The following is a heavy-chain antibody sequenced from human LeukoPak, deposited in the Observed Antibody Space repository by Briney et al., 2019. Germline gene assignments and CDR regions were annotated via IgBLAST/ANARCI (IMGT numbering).Heavy chain of an antibody. CDR2: THYSGST. Sequence: SETLSLTCTVSGGSISNYYWSWIRQPPGKGLEWIGYTHYSGSTNYNPSLKSRVTISVDTSKNQFSLRLSSVTAADTAVYYRARRLKVRGVKFDLWGRGTLVTVSS. CDR3: ARRLKVRGVKFDL. CDR1: GGSISNYY. D-gene: IGHD3-10*01. J-gene: IGHJ2*01. V-gene: IGHV4-59*08.